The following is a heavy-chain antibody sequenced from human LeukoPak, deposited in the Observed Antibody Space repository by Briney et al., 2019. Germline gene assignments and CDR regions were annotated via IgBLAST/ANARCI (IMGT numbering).Heavy chain of an antibody. D-gene: IGHD3-9*01. CDR3: AKHPVGYDIFLDY. CDR2: ISYDGSNK. CDR1: GFTFSSYG. Sequence: QPGRSLRLSCAASGFTFSSYGMHWVRQAPGKGLEWVAVISYDGSNKYYADSVKGRFTISRDNSKNTLYLQMNSLRAEDTAVYYCAKHPVGYDIFLDYWGQGTLVTVSS. V-gene: IGHV3-30*18. J-gene: IGHJ4*02.